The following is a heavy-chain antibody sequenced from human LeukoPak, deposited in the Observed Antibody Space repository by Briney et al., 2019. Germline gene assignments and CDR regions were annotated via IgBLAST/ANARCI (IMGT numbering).Heavy chain of an antibody. V-gene: IGHV3-74*01. CDR1: GFTFSNNW. J-gene: IGHJ4*02. Sequence: GGSLRLSCAASGFTFSNNWMHWVRQASGKGLVWVSRISGDGSSTDYADSVKGRFTVSRDNAKNTLYLQVNNLRAEDTAVYYCARGPSSNWSGLDFWGQGTLLTVSS. CDR3: ARGPSSNWSGLDF. CDR2: ISGDGSST. D-gene: IGHD6-13*01.